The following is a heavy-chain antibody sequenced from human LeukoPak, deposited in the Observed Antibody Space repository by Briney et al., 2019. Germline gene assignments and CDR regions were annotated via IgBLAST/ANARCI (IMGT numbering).Heavy chain of an antibody. CDR2: IYTGGST. CDR3: ARLGVGAIYFDY. Sequence: GGSLRLSCAASGFTVSTNYMSWVRQAPGKGLEWVSVIYTGGSTYYADSLKGRFTISRDNSKNTLYLQMDSLRAEDTAVYYCARLGVGAIYFDYWGQGTLVTVSS. V-gene: IGHV3-53*01. CDR1: GFTVSTNY. J-gene: IGHJ4*02. D-gene: IGHD1-26*01.